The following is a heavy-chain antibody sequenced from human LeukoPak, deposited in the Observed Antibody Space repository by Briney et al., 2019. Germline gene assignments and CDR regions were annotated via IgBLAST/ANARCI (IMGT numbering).Heavy chain of an antibody. J-gene: IGHJ4*02. D-gene: IGHD3-22*01. CDR2: ISYDGSNK. V-gene: IGHV3-30*18. CDR1: GFTFSSYG. Sequence: GGSLRLSCAASGFTFSSYGMHWVRQAPGKGLEWVAVISYDGSNKYYADSVKGRFTISRGNSENTLYLQMNSLRAEDTAVYYCAKVMYYYDSSGYYSDYWGQGTLVTVSS. CDR3: AKVMYYYDSSGYYSDY.